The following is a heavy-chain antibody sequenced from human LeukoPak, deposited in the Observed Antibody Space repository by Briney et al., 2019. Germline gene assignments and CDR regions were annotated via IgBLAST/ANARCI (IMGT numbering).Heavy chain of an antibody. Sequence: ASVKVSCKASGYTFTSYYMHWVRQAPGQGLEWMGIINPSGGSTSYAQKFQGRVTMTRDTSTGTVYMELSSLRSEDTAVYYCARDPEFPLHYDFWSGPTNWFDPWGQGTLVTVSS. J-gene: IGHJ5*02. CDR1: GYTFTSYY. CDR3: ARDPEFPLHYDFWSGPTNWFDP. V-gene: IGHV1-46*01. CDR2: INPSGGST. D-gene: IGHD3-3*01.